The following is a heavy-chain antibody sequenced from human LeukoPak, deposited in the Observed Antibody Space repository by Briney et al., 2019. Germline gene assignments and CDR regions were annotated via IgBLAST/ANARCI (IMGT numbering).Heavy chain of an antibody. CDR2: ISNSGNT. J-gene: IGHJ4*02. CDR3: ARVSYDSSGYYSH. D-gene: IGHD3-22*01. V-gene: IGHV4-61*08. Sequence: PSETLSLTCTVSGDSVSSGDYHWSWIRQPPGKGLEWIGNISNSGNTNYNPSLKSRVTISIDTSKNQFSLKLSSVTAADTAVYYCARVSYDSSGYYSHWGQGTLVTVSS. CDR1: GDSVSSGDYH.